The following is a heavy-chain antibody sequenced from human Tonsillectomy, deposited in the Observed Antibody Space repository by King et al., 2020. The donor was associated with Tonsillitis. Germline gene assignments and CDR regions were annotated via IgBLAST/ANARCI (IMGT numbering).Heavy chain of an antibody. J-gene: IGHJ4*02. V-gene: IGHV3-74*01. CDR1: GFTFSNYW. CDR2: IKYDGPST. Sequence: VQLVESGGGLVEPGGSLRLSCAASGFTFSNYWMHWVRQAPGKGLVWVSRIKYDGPSTTYAASVKGRCTISRDNAKSTLYLQLNRLRTDDTAVYYCTRDQGFGWGQGTLVTVSS. CDR3: TRDQGFG. D-gene: IGHD3-16*01.